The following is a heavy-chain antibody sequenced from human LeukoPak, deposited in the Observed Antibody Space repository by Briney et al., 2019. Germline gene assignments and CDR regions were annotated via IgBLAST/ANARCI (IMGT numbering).Heavy chain of an antibody. CDR1: GFTFSSYG. J-gene: IGHJ4*02. V-gene: IGHV3-33*08. CDR3: ARGRYSGYDPFDY. D-gene: IGHD5-12*01. CDR2: IRYDGSNK. Sequence: PGGSLRLSCEASGFTFSSYGMHWVRQAPGKGLEWVAVIRYDGSNKYYADSVKGRFTISRDNSKNTLYLQMNSLRAEDTAVYYCARGRYSGYDPFDYWGQGTLVTVSS.